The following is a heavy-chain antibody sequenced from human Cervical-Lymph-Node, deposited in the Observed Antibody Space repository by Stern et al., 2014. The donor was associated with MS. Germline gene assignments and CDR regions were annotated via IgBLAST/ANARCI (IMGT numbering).Heavy chain of an antibody. CDR2: TIPIYDTP. CDR1: GGIFSSYG. V-gene: IGHV1-69*01. Sequence: VHLVESGAEVKKPGSSVKVSCKASGGIFSSYGINWVRQAPGQGLEWMGGTIPIYDTPNYAQKFLGRVTINADESTSTAYMELSSLATEDTAVYYCARARWNAPFDYWGQGTLVTVSS. J-gene: IGHJ4*02. D-gene: IGHD1-1*01. CDR3: ARARWNAPFDY.